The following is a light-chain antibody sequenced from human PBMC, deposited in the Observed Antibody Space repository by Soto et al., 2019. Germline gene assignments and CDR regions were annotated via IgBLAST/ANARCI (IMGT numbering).Light chain of an antibody. J-gene: IGKJ1*01. CDR2: XAS. CDR3: LQYQNLWA. CDR1: QRLXSR. Sequence: QLTQSPSTLSASVGDSLTISCRASQRLXSRLVWYERKPGKAPKLLFYXASSFESWVPSSFSGSGCGTEFIITISLLPSEDVKFYCCLQYQNLWAFGQGTKLDIK. V-gene: IGKV1-5*01.